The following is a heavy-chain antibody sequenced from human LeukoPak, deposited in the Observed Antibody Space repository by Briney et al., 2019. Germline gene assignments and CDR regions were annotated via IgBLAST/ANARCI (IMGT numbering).Heavy chain of an antibody. Sequence: GGSLRLSCAASGFTFSSYAMSWVRQAPGKGLEWVSAICGSGGSTYYADSVKGRFTISRDNSKNTLYLQMNSLRAEDTAVYYCAKDIREYYGSGSYYLDFDYWGQGTLVTVSS. J-gene: IGHJ4*02. CDR2: ICGSGGST. CDR3: AKDIREYYGSGSYYLDFDY. CDR1: GFTFSSYA. V-gene: IGHV3-23*01. D-gene: IGHD3-10*01.